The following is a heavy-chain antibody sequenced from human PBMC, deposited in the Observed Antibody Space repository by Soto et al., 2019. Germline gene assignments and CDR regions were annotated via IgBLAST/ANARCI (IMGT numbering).Heavy chain of an antibody. CDR3: ARDRWIQLSPGDYYYYGMDG. Sequence: QVQLQESGPGLVKPSQTLSLTCTVSGGSISSGDYYWSWIRQPPGKGLEWIGYIYYSGSTYYNPSLKSRVTISVDTSKNQFSLKLSSVTAADTAVYYCARDRWIQLSPGDYYYYGMDGWGQGTTVTVSS. J-gene: IGHJ6*02. CDR1: GGSISSGDYY. D-gene: IGHD5-18*01. V-gene: IGHV4-30-4*01. CDR2: IYYSGST.